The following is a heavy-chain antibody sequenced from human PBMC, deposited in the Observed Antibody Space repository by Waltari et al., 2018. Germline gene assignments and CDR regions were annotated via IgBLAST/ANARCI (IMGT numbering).Heavy chain of an antibody. J-gene: IGHJ4*02. CDR3: ASFTTKTH. CDR2: IYSGGST. CDR1: GFTVSNNS. V-gene: IGHV3-53*01. Sequence: EVQLVESGGGLIQPGGSLRPSCGASGFTVSNNSMSWVRQAPGKGLEWVSLIYSGGSTYYADSVKGRFTISRDNSRNTLYLQMNSLRAEDTAVYYCASFTTKTHWGQGTLVTVSS. D-gene: IGHD1-1*01.